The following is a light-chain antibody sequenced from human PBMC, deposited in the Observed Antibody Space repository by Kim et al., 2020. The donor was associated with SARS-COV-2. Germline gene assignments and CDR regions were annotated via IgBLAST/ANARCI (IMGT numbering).Light chain of an antibody. V-gene: IGKV3-20*01. CDR3: QKYGSSPT. CDR2: GAS. Sequence: EIVLTQSPGTLSLSPGERATLSCRASQSVTSSYLAWYQHKPGQAPRLLIYGASSRAIGMPGRFRGSGSGTVFTLTISRLEPEFFAVYYCQKYGSSPTFGPGTKVDIK. CDR1: QSVTSSY. J-gene: IGKJ3*01.